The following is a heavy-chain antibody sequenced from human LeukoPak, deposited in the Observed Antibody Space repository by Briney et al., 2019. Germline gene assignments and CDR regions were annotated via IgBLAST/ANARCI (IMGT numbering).Heavy chain of an antibody. CDR1: GFTVSSNY. CDR3: ARSGFRGVIVEFDY. J-gene: IGHJ4*02. CDR2: SYSGGST. Sequence: GGSVRLSCASSGFTVSSNYRSWVRQAPGKGLDGVSVSYSGGSTYYADSVKGRFTISRDKSKNKLYLQMNSLRAEDTAVYYCARSGFRGVIVEFDYWGQGTMVTVSS. D-gene: IGHD3-10*01. V-gene: IGHV3-53*01.